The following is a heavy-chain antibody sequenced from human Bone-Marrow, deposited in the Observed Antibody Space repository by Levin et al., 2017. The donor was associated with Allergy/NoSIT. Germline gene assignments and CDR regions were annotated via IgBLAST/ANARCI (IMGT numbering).Heavy chain of an antibody. V-gene: IGHV3-15*01. CDR3: TTYNWNWRNPRKPHTGRMDV. J-gene: IGHJ6*02. CDR1: GFTFSNAW. Sequence: ETLSLTCAASGFTFSNAWMSWVRQAPGKGLEWVGRIKSKTDGGTTDYAAPVKGRFTISRDDSKNTLYLQMNSLKTEDTAVYYCTTYNWNWRNPRKPHTGRMDVWGQGTTVTVSS. CDR2: IKSKTDGGTT. D-gene: IGHD1-7*01.